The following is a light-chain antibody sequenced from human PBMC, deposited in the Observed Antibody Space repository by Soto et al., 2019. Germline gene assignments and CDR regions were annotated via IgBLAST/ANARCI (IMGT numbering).Light chain of an antibody. CDR3: QQTRSGIT. CDR2: AAS. J-gene: IGKJ5*01. CDR1: QTIDSY. V-gene: IGKV1-39*01. Sequence: DIQLTQSPPSLSATVGDRVTITCRASQTIDSYLNWFQQKSGMAPKLLIYAASKLQSGVPSRFRGSGSGTDFTLTIDTLQPDDFASYYCQQTRSGITFGQGTRLEIK.